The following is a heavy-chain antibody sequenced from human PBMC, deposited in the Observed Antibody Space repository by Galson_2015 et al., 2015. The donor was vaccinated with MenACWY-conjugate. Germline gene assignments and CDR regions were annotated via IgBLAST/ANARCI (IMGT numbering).Heavy chain of an antibody. CDR2: IYQSGRT. CDR3: ASQAGYSSGWYYFHY. Sequence: WSWVRQSPGEGLEWIGEIYQSGRTKYNPSPKSRVTIVVDTSKNQFSLKLTSVTAADTAIYYCASQAGYSSGWYYFHYWGQGSLVTVSS. J-gene: IGHJ4*02. D-gene: IGHD6-13*01. V-gene: IGHV4-4*02.